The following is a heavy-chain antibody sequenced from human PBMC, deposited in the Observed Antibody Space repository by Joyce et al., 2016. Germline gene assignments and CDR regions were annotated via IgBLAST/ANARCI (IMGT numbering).Heavy chain of an antibody. Sequence: VQLVESGGGLVQPGESLRLACGVSGLTFRTTWMSWVRQEAGRGLEWMGRIKSKNDGGTLDYIETVKGRFALSRDDSTNTVYLQMDSLKIEDAAMYYCTTDPRYWGRGTLVTVSS. CDR2: IKSKNDGGTL. CDR3: TTDPRY. J-gene: IGHJ4*02. CDR1: GLTFRTTW. V-gene: IGHV3-15*01.